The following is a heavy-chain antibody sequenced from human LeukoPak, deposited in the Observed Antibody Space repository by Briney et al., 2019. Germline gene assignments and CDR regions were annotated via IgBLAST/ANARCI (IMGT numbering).Heavy chain of an antibody. J-gene: IGHJ3*02. CDR2: INHSGST. CDR1: GGSFSGYY. V-gene: IGHV4-34*01. Sequence: SETLSLTCAVYGGSFSGYYWSWIRQPPGKGLEWIGEINHSGSTNYNPPLKSRVTISVDTSKNQFSLKLSSVTAADTAVYYCARPKRYYVRDAFDIWGQGTMVTVSS. CDR3: ARPKRYYVRDAFDI. D-gene: IGHD3-16*01.